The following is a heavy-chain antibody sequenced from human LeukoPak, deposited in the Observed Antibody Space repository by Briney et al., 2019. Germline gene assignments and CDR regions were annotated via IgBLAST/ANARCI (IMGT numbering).Heavy chain of an antibody. D-gene: IGHD3-16*01. CDR1: GFTFSRYT. CDR3: ARDYTNNEAALFYFDY. V-gene: IGHV3-21*01. CDR2: ISSSSSYI. J-gene: IGHJ4*02. Sequence: GGSLRLSCADSGFTFSRYTMNWVRQAPGKGLEWVSSISSSSSYIYYADSVKGRFTISRDNAKSSLYLQMNSLRAEDTAVYYCARDYTNNEAALFYFDYWGQGTLVTVSS.